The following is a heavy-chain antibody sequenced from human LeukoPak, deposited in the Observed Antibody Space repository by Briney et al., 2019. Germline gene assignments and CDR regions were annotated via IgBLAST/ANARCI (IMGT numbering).Heavy chain of an antibody. CDR2: IIPIFGTA. CDR3: AREGYYYGSGSPMGWFDP. CDR1: GGTISSYA. Sequence: SVKVSCKASGGTISSYAISWVRQAPGQGLEWMGGIIPIFGTANYAQKFQGRVTITADESTSTAYMELSSLRSEDTAVYYCAREGYYYGSGSPMGWFDPWGQGTLVTVSS. V-gene: IGHV1-69*13. J-gene: IGHJ5*02. D-gene: IGHD3-10*01.